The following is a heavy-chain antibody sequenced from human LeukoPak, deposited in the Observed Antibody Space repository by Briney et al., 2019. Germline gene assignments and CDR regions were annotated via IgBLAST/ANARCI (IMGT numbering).Heavy chain of an antibody. V-gene: IGHV4-39*01. CDR2: IYYSGST. CDR3: ATRYDFWSGYRVYFDY. D-gene: IGHD3-3*01. Sequence: SETLSLTCTVSGGSISSSSYYWGWIRQPPGKGLEWIGSIYYSGSTYYNPSLKSRVTISVDTSKNQFSLKLRSVTAADTAVYYCATRYDFWSGYRVYFDYWGQGTLVTVSS. J-gene: IGHJ4*02. CDR1: GGSISSSSYY.